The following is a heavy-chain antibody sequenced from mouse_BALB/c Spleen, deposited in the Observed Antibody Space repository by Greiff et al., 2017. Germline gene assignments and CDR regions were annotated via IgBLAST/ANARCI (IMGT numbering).Heavy chain of an antibody. CDR3: ARSGTFYYFDY. V-gene: IGHV5-17*02. CDR2: ISSGSSTI. CDR1: GFTFSSFG. Sequence: DVMLVESGGGLVQPGGSRKLSCAASGFTFSSFGMHWVRQAPEKGLEWVAYISSGSSTIYYADTVKGRFTISRDNPKNTLFLQMTSLRSEDTAMYYCARSGTFYYFDYWGQGTTLTVSS. D-gene: IGHD2-14*01. J-gene: IGHJ2*01.